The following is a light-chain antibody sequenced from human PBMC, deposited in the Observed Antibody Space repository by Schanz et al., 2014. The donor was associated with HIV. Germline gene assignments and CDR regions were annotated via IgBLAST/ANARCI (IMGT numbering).Light chain of an antibody. CDR3: CSYTTTSTYV. V-gene: IGLV2-14*03. CDR2: DVS. J-gene: IGLJ1*01. Sequence: QSALTQPASVSGSPGQSITISCTGTSSDVGGYNYVSCYRQHPGKAPKLMIYDVSYRPSGVSSRFSGSKSGNTASLTISGLQAEDEADYYCCSYTTTSTYVFGAGTKLTVL. CDR1: SSDVGGYNY.